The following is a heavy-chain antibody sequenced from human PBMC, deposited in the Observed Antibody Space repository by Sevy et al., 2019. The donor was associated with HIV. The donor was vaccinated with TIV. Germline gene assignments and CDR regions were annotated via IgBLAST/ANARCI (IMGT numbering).Heavy chain of an antibody. CDR2: IQSDGGNQ. Sequence: GGSLRLSCTASGFPFSSYAIHWIRQAPGKGLEWVAYIQSDGGNQSYGDSMKGRFTIARDNSKNTVYLQMNSLRVEDMAVYYCAKNPYDNNAFDIWGQGTMVTVSS. CDR3: AKNPYDNNAFDI. J-gene: IGHJ3*02. D-gene: IGHD3-22*01. V-gene: IGHV3-30*02. CDR1: GFPFSSYA.